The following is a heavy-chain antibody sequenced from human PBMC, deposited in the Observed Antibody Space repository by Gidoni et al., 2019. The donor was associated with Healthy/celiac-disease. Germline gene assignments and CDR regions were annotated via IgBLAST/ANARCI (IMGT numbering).Heavy chain of an antibody. D-gene: IGHD3-3*01. Sequence: QVQLVESGGGVVQPGRSLRLSCAASGFTFSSYGMHWVRQAPGKGLEWVAVRWYDGSNKYYADSVKGRFTISRDNSKNTLYLQMNSLRAEDTAVYYCARDRVDFWSGYYPPGFDPWGQGTLVTVSS. CDR1: GFTFSSYG. J-gene: IGHJ5*02. V-gene: IGHV3-33*01. CDR2: RWYDGSNK. CDR3: ARDRVDFWSGYYPPGFDP.